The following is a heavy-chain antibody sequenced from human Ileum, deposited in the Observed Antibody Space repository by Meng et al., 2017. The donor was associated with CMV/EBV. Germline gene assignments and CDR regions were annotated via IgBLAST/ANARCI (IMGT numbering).Heavy chain of an antibody. Sequence: QVQLQEPGPGLVTPSEARARPCTGRCGSVNNYYWSWIRQSAGKGLEWIGRFYSSDTYNYHPSLDSRVTMSLDTSKNQFSLNLRSVTAADTATYYCARGPGASTREGFDYWGLGTLVTVSS. CDR3: ARGPGASTREGFDY. V-gene: IGHV4-4*07. CDR2: FYSSDTY. J-gene: IGHJ4*02. CDR1: CGSVNNYY. D-gene: IGHD1-26*01.